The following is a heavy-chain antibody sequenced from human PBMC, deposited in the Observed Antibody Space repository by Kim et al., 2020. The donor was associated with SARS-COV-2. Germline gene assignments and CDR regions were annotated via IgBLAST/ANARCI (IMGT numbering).Heavy chain of an antibody. CDR3: AGTARGANFDY. D-gene: IGHD1-26*01. J-gene: IGHJ4*02. Sequence: NSTPSLRSRVTISVDTSKNQFSLKLSSVTAADTAIYYCAGTARGANFDYWGRGALVTVSS. V-gene: IGHV4-4*09.